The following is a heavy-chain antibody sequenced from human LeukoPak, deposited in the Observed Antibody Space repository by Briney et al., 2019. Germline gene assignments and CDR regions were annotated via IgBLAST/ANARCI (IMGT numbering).Heavy chain of an antibody. Sequence: ASVKVSCKASGYTFTGYYMHWVRQAPGQGLEWMGWMNPNSGNTGYAQKFQGRVTMTRNTSISTAYMELSSLRSEDTAVYYCARPAAAGSFDYWGQGTLVTVSS. J-gene: IGHJ4*02. CDR2: MNPNSGNT. D-gene: IGHD6-13*01. CDR3: ARPAAAGSFDY. CDR1: GYTFTGYY. V-gene: IGHV1-8*02.